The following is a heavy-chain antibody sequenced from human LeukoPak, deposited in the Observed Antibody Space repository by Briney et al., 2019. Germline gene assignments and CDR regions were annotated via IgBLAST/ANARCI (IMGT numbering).Heavy chain of an antibody. Sequence: GGSLRLSCAASGFTFSSYWMHWVRQAPGKGLVWVSRINTEGRSTSYAVSVKGRFTISRDNAKNTLYLQMNILRAEDTAVYYCARGSSSSEYFQHWGKGTLVTVSS. J-gene: IGHJ1*01. V-gene: IGHV3-74*01. CDR1: GFTFSSYW. D-gene: IGHD6-6*01. CDR3: ARGSSSSEYFQH. CDR2: INTEGRST.